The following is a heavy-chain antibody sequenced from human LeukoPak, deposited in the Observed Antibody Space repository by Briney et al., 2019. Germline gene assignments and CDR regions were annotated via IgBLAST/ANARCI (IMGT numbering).Heavy chain of an antibody. D-gene: IGHD3-3*01. CDR1: GFTFSSYW. CDR3: AGTIRFLEWLFDY. V-gene: IGHV3-74*01. J-gene: IGHJ4*02. Sequence: GGSLRLSCAASGFTFSSYWMHWVRQVPGKGLVWVSHINSDGSSTSYADSVKGRFTISRDNAKNTLYLQMNSLRAEDTAVYYCAGTIRFLEWLFDYWGQGTLVTVSS. CDR2: INSDGSST.